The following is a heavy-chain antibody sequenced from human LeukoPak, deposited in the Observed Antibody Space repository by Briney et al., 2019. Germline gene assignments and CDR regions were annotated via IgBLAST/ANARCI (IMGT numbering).Heavy chain of an antibody. D-gene: IGHD2-2*02. V-gene: IGHV3-23*01. CDR3: TKARSASSSSCYNY. CDR2: ISGSDTST. CDR1: GFTFSNYS. Sequence: GGSLRLSCAASGFTFSNYSMSWVRQAPGKGLEWVSSISGSDTSTYYADSVKGRFTITRDHSKNTLELQMNSLRAEDTAVYYCTKARSASSSSCYNYWGQGIQVTVSS. J-gene: IGHJ4*02.